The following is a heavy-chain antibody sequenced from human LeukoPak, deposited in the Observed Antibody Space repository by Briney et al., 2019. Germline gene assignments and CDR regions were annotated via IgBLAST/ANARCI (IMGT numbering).Heavy chain of an antibody. CDR3: ARKDDILTGYTPNGMDV. CDR2: INHSGST. Sequence: SETLSLTRAVYGGSFSGYYWSWIRQPPGKGLEWIGEINHSGSTNYNPSPKRRVTISVDTSKNQFSLKLSSVTAADTAVYYCARKDDILTGYTPNGMDVWGQGTTVTVSS. D-gene: IGHD3-9*01. J-gene: IGHJ6*02. CDR1: GGSFSGYY. V-gene: IGHV4-34*01.